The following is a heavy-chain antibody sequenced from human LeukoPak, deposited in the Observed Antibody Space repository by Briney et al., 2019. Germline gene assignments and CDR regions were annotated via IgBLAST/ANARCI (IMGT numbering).Heavy chain of an antibody. CDR1: GYTFTSYG. D-gene: IGHD3-10*01. V-gene: IGHV1-18*04. CDR3: ARDHSITMVRGVIITSSPPLGY. Sequence: ASVKVCCKASGYTFTSYGISWVGQAPGQGLEWMGWISAYNGNTNYAQKLQGRVTMTTDTSTSTAYMELRSLRSDDTAVYYCARDHSITMVRGVIITSSPPLGYRGQGTLVTVSS. J-gene: IGHJ4*02. CDR2: ISAYNGNT.